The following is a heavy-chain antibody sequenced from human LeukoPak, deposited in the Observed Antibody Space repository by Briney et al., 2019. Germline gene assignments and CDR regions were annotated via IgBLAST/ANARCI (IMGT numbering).Heavy chain of an antibody. CDR1: GFSLSTSGVG. V-gene: IGHV2-5*02. CDR2: IYWDDDK. Sequence: SGPTLVNPTQTLTLTCTFSGFSLSTSGVGVGWIRQPPGKALEWLALIYWDDDKRYSPSLKSRLTITKDTSKNQVVLTMTNLDSVDTATYYCAHRLAYGDYFAYWGQGALVTVSS. J-gene: IGHJ4*02. CDR3: AHRLAYGDYFAY. D-gene: IGHD4-17*01.